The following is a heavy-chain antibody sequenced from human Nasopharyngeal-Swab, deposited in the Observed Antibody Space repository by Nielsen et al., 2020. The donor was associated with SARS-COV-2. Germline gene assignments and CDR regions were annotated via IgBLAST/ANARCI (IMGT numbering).Heavy chain of an antibody. D-gene: IGHD6-13*01. V-gene: IGHV3-21*01. CDR2: ISSSSSYI. J-gene: IGHJ5*02. CDR3: ARDNPQDSSSFNLFDP. CDR1: GFTFSSYS. Sequence: GESLKISCAASGFTFSSYSMNWVRQAPGKGLEWVSSISSSSSYIYYADSVKGRFTISRDNDKNSLYLQMNSLRAEDTAVYYCARDNPQDSSSFNLFDPWGQGTLVTVSS.